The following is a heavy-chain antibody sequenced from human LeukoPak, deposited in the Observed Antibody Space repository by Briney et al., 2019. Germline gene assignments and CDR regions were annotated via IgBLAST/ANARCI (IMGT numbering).Heavy chain of an antibody. J-gene: IGHJ3*02. V-gene: IGHV3-30*04. CDR1: GFSFSSYA. Sequence: PGGSLRLSCAASGFSFSSYAMHWARQAPGKGVEWVADISYDGSNKYYADSVKGRFTISRDNSKNTLYLQMNSLRAEDTAVYYCARGDSNPSYYDCWSGYYGAFDIWGQGTMVTVSS. D-gene: IGHD3-3*01. CDR3: ARGDSNPSYYDCWSGYYGAFDI. CDR2: ISYDGSNK.